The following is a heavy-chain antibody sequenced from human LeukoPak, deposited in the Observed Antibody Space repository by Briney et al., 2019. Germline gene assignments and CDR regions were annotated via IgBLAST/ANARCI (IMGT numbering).Heavy chain of an antibody. CDR2: IIPILGIA. V-gene: IGHV1-69*04. Sequence: GASVKVSCKASGGTFSSYAISWVRQAPGQGLEWMGRIIPILGIANYAQKFQGRVTITADKSTSTAYMELSSLRSEDTAVYYCARDLWFGESQTPGGYWGQGTLVTVSS. D-gene: IGHD3-10*01. CDR1: GGTFSSYA. J-gene: IGHJ4*02. CDR3: ARDLWFGESQTPGGY.